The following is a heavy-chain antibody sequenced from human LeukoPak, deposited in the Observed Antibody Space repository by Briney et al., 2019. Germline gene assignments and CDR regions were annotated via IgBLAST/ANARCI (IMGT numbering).Heavy chain of an antibody. D-gene: IGHD3-10*01. CDR2: IYHSGST. CDR1: GGSISSSSYY. J-gene: IGHJ4*02. V-gene: IGHV4-39*01. Sequence: SETLSLTCTVSGGSISSSSYYWGWIRQPPGKGLEWIGSIYHSGSTYYNPSLKSRVTISVDTSKNQFSLKLSSVTAADTAVYYCARLQLLWFGELPSFYFDYWGQGTLVTVSS. CDR3: ARLQLLWFGELPSFYFDY.